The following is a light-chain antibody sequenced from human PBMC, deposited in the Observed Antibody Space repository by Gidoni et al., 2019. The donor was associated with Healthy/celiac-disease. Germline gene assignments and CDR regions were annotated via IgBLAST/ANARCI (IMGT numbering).Light chain of an antibody. CDR1: ALPKQY. J-gene: IGLJ2*01. CDR3: QSADSSGTSPYVV. V-gene: IGLV3-25*03. CDR2: KDS. Sequence: SYELTPPPSVSVPPGQPARITCSGDALPKQYAYWYQQKPGQAPVLVIYKDSGRPSGIPERFSGSSSGTTVTLTISGVQAEDEADYYCQSADSSGTSPYVVFGGGTKLTVL.